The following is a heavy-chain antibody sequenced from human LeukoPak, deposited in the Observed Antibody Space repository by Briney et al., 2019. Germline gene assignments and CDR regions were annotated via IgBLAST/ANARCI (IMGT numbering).Heavy chain of an antibody. CDR2: INWNGGST. CDR1: GFTFDDYG. D-gene: IGHD3-10*01. V-gene: IGHV3-20*04. CDR3: AKARYAVVRELGEGLDY. J-gene: IGHJ4*02. Sequence: GGSLRLSCAASGFTFDDYGMSWVRQAPGKGLEWVSGINWNGGSTGYADSVKGRFTISRDNAKNSLYLQMNSLRAEDTALYYCAKARYAVVRELGEGLDYWGQGTLVTVSS.